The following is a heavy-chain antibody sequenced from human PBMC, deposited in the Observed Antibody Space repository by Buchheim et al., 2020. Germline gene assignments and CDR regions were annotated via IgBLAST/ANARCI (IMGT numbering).Heavy chain of an antibody. J-gene: IGHJ4*02. D-gene: IGHD3-22*01. CDR2: ISYDGSNK. Sequence: QVQLVESGGGVVQPGRSLRLSCAASGFTFSSYGMHWVRQAPGKGLEWVAVISYDGSNKYYADSVKGRFTISRDNSKNTLSLQMNSLRAEDTAVYYCAKDQDSSGFNPYFDYWGQGTL. CDR3: AKDQDSSGFNPYFDY. CDR1: GFTFSSYG. V-gene: IGHV3-30*18.